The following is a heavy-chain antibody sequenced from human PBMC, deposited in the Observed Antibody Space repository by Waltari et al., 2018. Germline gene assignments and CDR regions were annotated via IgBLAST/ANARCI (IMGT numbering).Heavy chain of an antibody. CDR3: ARGVHEGGFDY. Sequence: EVQLVESGGGLVQPGRSLRLSCTDSGFTFGDYALSWVRQAPGKGLEWVSSISSSSSYIYYADSVKGRFTISRDNAKNSLYLQMNSLRAEDTAVYYCARGVHEGGFDYWGQGTLVTVSS. V-gene: IGHV3-21*01. CDR2: ISSSSSYI. J-gene: IGHJ4*02. D-gene: IGHD2-8*01. CDR1: GFTFGDYA.